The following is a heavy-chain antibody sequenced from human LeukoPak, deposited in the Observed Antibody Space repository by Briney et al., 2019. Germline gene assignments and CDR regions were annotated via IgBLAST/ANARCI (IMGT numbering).Heavy chain of an antibody. CDR1: GFTFGDYA. CDR3: ARSGHQLLSDSYYDFWSGYYVFDY. CDR2: ISWNSGVI. V-gene: IGHV3-9*01. D-gene: IGHD3-3*01. Sequence: TGGSLRLSCAASGFTFGDYAIHWVRQAPGKGLEWVAHISWNSGVIDYADSVKGRFTIFRSNARNSLYLQMNSLRAEDTAVYYCARSGHQLLSDSYYDFWSGYYVFDYWGQGTLVTVSS. J-gene: IGHJ4*02.